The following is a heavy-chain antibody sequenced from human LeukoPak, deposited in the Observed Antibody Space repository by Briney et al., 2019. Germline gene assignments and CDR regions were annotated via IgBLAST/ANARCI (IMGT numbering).Heavy chain of an antibody. V-gene: IGHV3-7*03. CDR1: GFTFTDYW. CDR3: ARTAAADPNYYYYYFMDV. CDR2: IRQDGGEK. Sequence: GGPLRLSCAVSGFTFTDYWMNWVRQAPGKGLEWVASIRQDGGEKSYVDSVKGRFTISRDNAKNSLYLQMNSLRAEDTALYYCARTAAADPNYYYYYFMDVWGKGTTVTVSS. J-gene: IGHJ6*03. D-gene: IGHD6-13*01.